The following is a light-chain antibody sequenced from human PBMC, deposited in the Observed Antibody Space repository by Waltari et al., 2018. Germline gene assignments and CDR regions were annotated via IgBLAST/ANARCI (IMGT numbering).Light chain of an antibody. Sequence: HSALTQPASVSGSPGQSISISCTGTSSDVGSYSYVSWYQQQPGTAPKLRVYAVGFRPSGVSDRFSGSKSGNTASLTISGLQAEDEATYYCSSYTNTSPYVLFGGGTKLTVL. V-gene: IGLV2-14*03. CDR1: SSDVGSYSY. CDR3: SSYTNTSPYVL. J-gene: IGLJ2*01. CDR2: AVG.